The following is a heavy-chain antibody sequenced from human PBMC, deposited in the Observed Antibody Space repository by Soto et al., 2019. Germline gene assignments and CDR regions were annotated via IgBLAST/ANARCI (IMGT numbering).Heavy chain of an antibody. J-gene: IGHJ4*02. D-gene: IGHD3-3*01. CDR3: SSAPPGVDFWTGTPVDY. CDR1: GFTFSSYA. Sequence: EVQLLESGGGLVQPGGSLRLSCAASGFTFSSYAMSWVRQAPGKGLEWVSAISGSGGSTYYADSVKGRFTISRENSKNTLYLQMNSLRAEDTAVYYWSSAPPGVDFWTGTPVDYWGQGTLVTVSS. CDR2: ISGSGGST. V-gene: IGHV3-23*01.